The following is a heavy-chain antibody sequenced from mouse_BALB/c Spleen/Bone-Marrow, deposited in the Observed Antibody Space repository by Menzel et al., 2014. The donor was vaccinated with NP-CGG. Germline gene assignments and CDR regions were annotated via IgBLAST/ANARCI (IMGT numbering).Heavy chain of an antibody. CDR3: ARHGVRREWYFDV. Sequence: EVQLVESGGGLVHPGGSLKLSCAASGFTFSRYTMSWVRQTPEKRLEWVAYISNGVGDTYYPDTATVRGRFTISRDNAKNTRYLQMSSLKSEDTAIYYCARHGVRREWYFDVWGAGTTVTISS. J-gene: IGHJ1*01. D-gene: IGHD2-14*01. CDR2: ISNGVGDT. CDR1: GFTFSRYT. V-gene: IGHV5-12-2*01.